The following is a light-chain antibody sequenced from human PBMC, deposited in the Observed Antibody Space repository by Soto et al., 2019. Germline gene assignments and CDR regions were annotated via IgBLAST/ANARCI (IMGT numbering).Light chain of an antibody. J-gene: IGKJ5*01. Sequence: EIVLTQSPGTLSLSPGERATLSCRASHTISSSYLAWYQQKPGQAPRLLISGASSRATGIPDRFSGSGSATDFTLTISRLEPEDFALYYCQQYGSSPITFGQGTRLEIK. CDR3: QQYGSSPIT. CDR1: HTISSSY. V-gene: IGKV3-20*01. CDR2: GAS.